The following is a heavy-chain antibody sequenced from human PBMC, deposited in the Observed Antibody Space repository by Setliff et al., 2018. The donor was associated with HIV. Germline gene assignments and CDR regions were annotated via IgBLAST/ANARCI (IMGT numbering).Heavy chain of an antibody. CDR3: VGGGRAGEDY. J-gene: IGHJ4*02. D-gene: IGHD3-16*01. CDR1: GFTFSSYW. V-gene: IGHV3-74*01. CDR2: MNTDGSST. Sequence: PGGSLRLSCAASGFTFSSYWMHWVRQAPGKGLVWVFGMNTDGSSTRYADSVKGRFTISRDNAKNMLYLQMNSLSADDTAVYYCVGGGRAGEDYWGQGTQVTVSS.